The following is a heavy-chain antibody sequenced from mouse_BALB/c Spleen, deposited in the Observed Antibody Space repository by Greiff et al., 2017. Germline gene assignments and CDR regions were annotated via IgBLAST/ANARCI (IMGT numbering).Heavy chain of an antibody. J-gene: IGHJ4*01. Sequence: VQLQQSGAELAKPGASVKMSCKASGYTFTSYWMHWVKQRPGQGLEWIGYINPSTGYTEYNQKFKDKATLTADKSSSTAYMQLSSLTSEDSAVYDCARGGDYDEDAMDYWGQGTSVTVSS. V-gene: IGHV1-7*01. CDR2: INPSTGYT. D-gene: IGHD2-4*01. CDR1: GYTFTSYW. CDR3: ARGGDYDEDAMDY.